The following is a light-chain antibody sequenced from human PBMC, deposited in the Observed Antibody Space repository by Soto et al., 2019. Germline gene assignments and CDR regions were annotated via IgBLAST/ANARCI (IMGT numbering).Light chain of an antibody. Sequence: EIAMTQSPATLAGSPGEPVTLSCRPSQSLSGNLAWYQQKPGQAPRLLIFRASTRATGVPARFSGRGSGTEFTLTISGLQSEDFAVYYCQQYSNWHPWTFGPGTKVDIK. CDR3: QQYSNWHPWT. J-gene: IGKJ1*01. CDR2: RAS. V-gene: IGKV3-15*01. CDR1: QSLSGN.